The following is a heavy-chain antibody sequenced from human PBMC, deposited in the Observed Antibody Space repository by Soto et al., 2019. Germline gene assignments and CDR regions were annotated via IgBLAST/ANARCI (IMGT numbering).Heavy chain of an antibody. D-gene: IGHD6-19*01. Sequence: GGSLRLSCAAPGFTFSSYGMHWVRQAPGKGLEWVAVISYDGSNKYYADSVKGRFTISRDNSKNTLYLQMNSLRAEDTAVYYCAKNRIAVAGPFWFDPWGQGTLVTVSS. CDR3: AKNRIAVAGPFWFDP. J-gene: IGHJ5*02. V-gene: IGHV3-30*18. CDR1: GFTFSSYG. CDR2: ISYDGSNK.